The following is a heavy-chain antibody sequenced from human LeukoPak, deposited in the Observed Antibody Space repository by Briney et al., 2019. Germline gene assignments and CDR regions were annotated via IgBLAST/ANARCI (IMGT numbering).Heavy chain of an antibody. CDR3: AKDGLYYDGSAHVYYFDY. CDR1: GFTFSSYA. CDR2: ISYDGSNK. V-gene: IGHV3-30*04. D-gene: IGHD3-22*01. J-gene: IGHJ4*02. Sequence: PGGSLRLSCAASGFTFSSYAMHWVRQAPGKGLEWVAVISYDGSNKYYADSVKGRFTISRDNSKNILYLQMNSLRGEDTALYYCAKDGLYYDGSAHVYYFDYWGQGTLVAVSS.